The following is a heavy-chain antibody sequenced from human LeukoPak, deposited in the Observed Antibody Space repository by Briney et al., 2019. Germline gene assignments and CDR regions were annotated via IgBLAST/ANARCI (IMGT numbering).Heavy chain of an antibody. J-gene: IGHJ4*02. Sequence: GGSLRLSCAASGFTFSSHWMHWVRQAPGKGLVWVSRINSDGSSISYADSVKGRFTISRDNAKNTLYLQMNSLRAEDTAVYYCARGGHPEELDYWGQGTLVSVSS. D-gene: IGHD1-1*01. CDR3: ARGGHPEELDY. CDR1: GFTFSSHW. V-gene: IGHV3-74*01. CDR2: INSDGSSI.